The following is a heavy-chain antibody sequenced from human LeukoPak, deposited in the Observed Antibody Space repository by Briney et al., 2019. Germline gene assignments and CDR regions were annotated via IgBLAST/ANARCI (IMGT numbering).Heavy chain of an antibody. D-gene: IGHD3-16*01. J-gene: IGHJ4*02. V-gene: IGHV3-23*01. CDR1: GSTAGSHG. CDR3: AQDLWACWQSVRVFLY. Sequence: PGGCLSPAYATSGSTAGSHGMSWARQAPGEGLEWVSAISGSGGSTYYADSVKGRFTISRDKSKNTLYLQMNSLRAEDTAVYYCAQDLWACWQSVRVFLYWRERPLVSVSS. CDR2: ISGSGGST.